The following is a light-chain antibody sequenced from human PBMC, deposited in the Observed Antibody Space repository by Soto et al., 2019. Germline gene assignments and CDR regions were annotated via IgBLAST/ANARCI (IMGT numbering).Light chain of an antibody. V-gene: IGLV2-11*01. Sequence: QSALTQPRSVSGSPGQSVTISCTGTSSDVGGYNYVSWYQQHPGKAPKFMIYDVTKRPSGVPDRLSGSKSGNTASLTISGLQAEDEADYFCCSYAGSHTVLFGGGTKVTVL. CDR1: SSDVGGYNY. CDR3: CSYAGSHTVL. CDR2: DVT. J-gene: IGLJ2*01.